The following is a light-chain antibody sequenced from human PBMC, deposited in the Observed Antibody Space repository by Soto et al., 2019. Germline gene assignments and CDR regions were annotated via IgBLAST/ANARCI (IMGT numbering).Light chain of an antibody. Sequence: QSVLTQPASVSGSPGQSITISCTGTSSDLGAYNYVSWYQQHPPKAPKLMIYDVSNRPSGVSSRFSGSKSGNTASLTISGLHAEDEADYYCYSYTTTSTYVFGTGTKVTVL. J-gene: IGLJ1*01. CDR3: YSYTTTSTYV. CDR2: DVS. V-gene: IGLV2-14*03. CDR1: SSDLGAYNY.